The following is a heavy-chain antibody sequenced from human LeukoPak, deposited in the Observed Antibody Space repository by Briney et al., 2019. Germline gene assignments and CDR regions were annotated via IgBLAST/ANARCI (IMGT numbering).Heavy chain of an antibody. CDR2: IYPGDSDT. D-gene: IGHD5-24*01. Sequence: GESLKISCKGSGYSFTNYWIGWVRQMPGKGLEWMGIIYPGDSDTRYSPSFQGQVTISADKSISTAYLQWSSLKASDTAMYYCARSRDNYYYYMDVWGKGTTVTVSS. CDR3: ARSRDNYYYYMDV. J-gene: IGHJ6*03. CDR1: GYSFTNYW. V-gene: IGHV5-51*01.